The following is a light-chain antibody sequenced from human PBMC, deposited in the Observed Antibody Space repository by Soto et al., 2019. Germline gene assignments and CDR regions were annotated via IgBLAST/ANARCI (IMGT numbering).Light chain of an antibody. V-gene: IGKV3-15*01. CDR3: QQNKYWPGT. J-gene: IGKJ1*01. CDR1: QSVSSY. Sequence: EIVMTQSPATLSVSPGERATLSCRASQSVSSYLAWFQQKPGQAPRLLIYDASTRATGIPVRFSGSGSGTEFTLTISSLQSEDFGVYYCQQNKYWPGTFGQGTKVEIK. CDR2: DAS.